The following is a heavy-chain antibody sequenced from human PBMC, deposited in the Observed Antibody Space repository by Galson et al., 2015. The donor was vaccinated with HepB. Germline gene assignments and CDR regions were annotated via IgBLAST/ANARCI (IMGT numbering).Heavy chain of an antibody. CDR1: GFTFSNYA. J-gene: IGHJ4*02. Sequence: SLRLSCAASGFTFSNYAMNWVRQAPGKGLEWVSYISSSSSGITQYADSVKGRFTISRDNAKNSLYLQMNSLRSEDTAVYYCARDTSSGWKIDYWGQGTLVTVSS. V-gene: IGHV3-48*01. CDR2: ISSSSSGIT. CDR3: ARDTSSGWKIDY. D-gene: IGHD6-19*01.